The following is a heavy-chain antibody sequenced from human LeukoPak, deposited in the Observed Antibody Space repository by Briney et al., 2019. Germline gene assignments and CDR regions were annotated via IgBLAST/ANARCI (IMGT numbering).Heavy chain of an antibody. CDR3: ARDQGYYYGSGRGYFDY. CDR2: IYYSGST. J-gene: IGHJ4*02. CDR1: GDSISSSSYY. V-gene: IGHV4-61*01. D-gene: IGHD3-10*01. Sequence: SETLSLTCTVSGDSISSSSYYWSWIRQPPGKGLEWIGYIYYSGSTNYNPSLKSRVTMSVDTSKNQFSLKLSSVTAADTAVYYCARDQGYYYGSGRGYFDYWGQGTLVTVSS.